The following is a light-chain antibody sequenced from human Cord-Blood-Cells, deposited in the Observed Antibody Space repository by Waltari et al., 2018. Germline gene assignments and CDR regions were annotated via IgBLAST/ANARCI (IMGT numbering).Light chain of an antibody. Sequence: DIQMTQSPSTLSASVGDRVTITCRASQSISIWLAWYQQKPGKATKLLIYKASSLESGVPSRFSGSGSGTEFTLTISSLQPDDFATYYCQQYNSYSQTFGQGTKVEIK. V-gene: IGKV1-5*03. J-gene: IGKJ1*01. CDR2: KAS. CDR3: QQYNSYSQT. CDR1: QSISIW.